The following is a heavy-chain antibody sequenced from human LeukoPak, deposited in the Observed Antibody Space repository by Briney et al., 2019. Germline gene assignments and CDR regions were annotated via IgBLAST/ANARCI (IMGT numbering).Heavy chain of an antibody. CDR2: MNPNSGNT. D-gene: IGHD6-13*01. CDR1: GYTFTSYD. J-gene: IGHJ4*02. CDR3: ARVGSSWYGPLGY. Sequence: ASVTVSCKASGYTFTSYDINWGRQATGHGLEWMGWMNPNSGNTGYAQKFQGRVTMTRNTSISTAYMELSSLRSEDTAVYYCARVGSSWYGPLGYWGQGTLVTVSS. V-gene: IGHV1-8*01.